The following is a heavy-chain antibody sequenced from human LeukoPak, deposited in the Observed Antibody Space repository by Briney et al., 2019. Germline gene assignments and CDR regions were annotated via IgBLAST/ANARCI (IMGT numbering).Heavy chain of an antibody. CDR2: IKQDGSEK. CDR1: GFTFSSYA. V-gene: IGHV3-7*01. D-gene: IGHD5-18*01. Sequence: PGGSLRLSCAASGFTFSSYAMHWVRQAPGKGLEWVANIKQDGSEKYYVDSVKGRFTISRDNAKNSLYLQMNSLRAEDTAVYYCARDGYNSGYLKALDYWGQGTLLTVSS. J-gene: IGHJ4*02. CDR3: ARDGYNSGYLKALDY.